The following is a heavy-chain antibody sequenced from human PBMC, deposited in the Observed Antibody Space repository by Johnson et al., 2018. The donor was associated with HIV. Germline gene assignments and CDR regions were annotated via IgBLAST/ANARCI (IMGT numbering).Heavy chain of an antibody. CDR1: GFTFSTYG. J-gene: IGHJ3*02. CDR3: AKAGQLVAATSAFDI. V-gene: IGHV3-30*02. CDR2: IKQDGSKK. D-gene: IGHD2-15*01. Sequence: QVQLVESGGGVVQPGRSLRLSCAASGFTFSTYGMHWVRQAPGKGLEWVANIKQDGSKKYLADSVKGRLTISRGYSKNTLYLQMNSLRSEDTAVYYCAKAGQLVAATSAFDIWGQGTMVTVSS.